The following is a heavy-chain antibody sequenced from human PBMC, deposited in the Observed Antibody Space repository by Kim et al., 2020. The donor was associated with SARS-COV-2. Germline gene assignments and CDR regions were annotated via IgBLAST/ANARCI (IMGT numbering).Heavy chain of an antibody. CDR1: GYTFTSFD. Sequence: ASVKVSCKASGYTFTSFDINWVRQATGQGLEWMGWMNPNSGNTGYAQKFQGRVTMTRNTSISTAYMELSSLRSEDTAVYYCTVLFCSGYPGNWFDPWGQGTLVTVSS. CDR3: TVLFCSGYPGNWFDP. D-gene: IGHD3-3*01. J-gene: IGHJ5*02. CDR2: MNPNSGNT. V-gene: IGHV1-8*01.